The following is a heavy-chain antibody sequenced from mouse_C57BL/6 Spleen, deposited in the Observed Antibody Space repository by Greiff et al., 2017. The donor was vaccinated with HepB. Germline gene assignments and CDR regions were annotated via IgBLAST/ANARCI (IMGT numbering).Heavy chain of an antibody. J-gene: IGHJ2*01. Sequence: VKLQESGPELVKSGASVKISCKASGYAFSSSWMNWVKQRPGKGLEWIGRIYPGDGDTNYNGKFKGKATLTADKSSSTAYMQLSSLTSEDSAVYFCARLNWVDYWGQGTTLTVSS. CDR2: IYPGDGDT. CDR1: GYAFSSSW. CDR3: ARLNWVDY. V-gene: IGHV1-82*01. D-gene: IGHD4-1*01.